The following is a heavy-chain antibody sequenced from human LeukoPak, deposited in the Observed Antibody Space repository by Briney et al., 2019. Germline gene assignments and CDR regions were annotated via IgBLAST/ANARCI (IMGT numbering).Heavy chain of an antibody. CDR2: IRTSSSI. V-gene: IGHV3-48*04. J-gene: IGHJ4*02. CDR3: ARDQDWAFDY. CDR1: GFTFSSYS. Sequence: GGSLRLSCAASGFTFSSYSMNWVRQAPGKGLEWVSYIRTSSSIYYADSVKGRFTISRDNAKNSLYLQMNSLRAEDTAEYYCARDQDWAFDYWGQGTLVTVSS. D-gene: IGHD3-9*01.